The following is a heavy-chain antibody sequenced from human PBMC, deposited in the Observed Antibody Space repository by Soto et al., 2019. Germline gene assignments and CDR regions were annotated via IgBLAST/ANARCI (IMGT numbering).Heavy chain of an antibody. Sequence: QVQLQQWGAGLLKPSETLSLTCAVYGGSFSGYYWSWIRQPPGKGLEWIGEINHSGSTNYNPSLKRRVTISVDTSKYQFSLKLSSVSAADTAVYYCARAYGGNVFAYWGQGTLVTVSS. CDR2: INHSGST. J-gene: IGHJ4*02. CDR1: GGSFSGYY. V-gene: IGHV4-34*01. CDR3: ARAYGGNVFAY. D-gene: IGHD4-17*01.